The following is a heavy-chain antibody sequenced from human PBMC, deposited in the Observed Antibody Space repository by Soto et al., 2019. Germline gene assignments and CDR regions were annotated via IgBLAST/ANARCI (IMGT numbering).Heavy chain of an antibody. V-gene: IGHV1-46*03. CDR3: ARVRRGIAVAGRNWFDP. J-gene: IGHJ5*02. CDR1: GYTFTSYY. D-gene: IGHD6-19*01. Sequence: ASVKVSCKASGYTFTSYYMHWVRQAPGQGLEWMGIINPSGGSTSYAQKFQGRVTMTRDTSTSTVYMELSSLRSEDMALYFCARVRRGIAVAGRNWFDPWGQGTLVTVSS. CDR2: INPSGGST.